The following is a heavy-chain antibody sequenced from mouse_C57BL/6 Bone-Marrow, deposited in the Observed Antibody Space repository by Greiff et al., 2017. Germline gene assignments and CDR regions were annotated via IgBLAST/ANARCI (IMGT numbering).Heavy chain of an antibody. CDR1: GYTFTSYG. CDR3: ARRNLGAWFAY. J-gene: IGHJ3*01. D-gene: IGHD4-1*01. Sequence: VKLVESGAELARPGASVKLSCKASGYTFTSYGISWVKQRPGQGLEWIGEIYPRNGDTYYNEKFKGKATLTADKSSSTAYMELRSLTSEDSAVYFCARRNLGAWFAYWGQGTLVTVSA. V-gene: IGHV1-81*01. CDR2: IYPRNGDT.